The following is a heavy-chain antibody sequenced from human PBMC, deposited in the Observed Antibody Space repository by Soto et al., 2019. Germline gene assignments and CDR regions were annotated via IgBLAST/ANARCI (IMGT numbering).Heavy chain of an antibody. D-gene: IGHD3-10*01. CDR1: GVSLTSGNW. J-gene: IGHJ4*02. CDR3: ARLVYDTRLNYMYFDF. V-gene: IGHV4-4*02. CDR2: IFHDGTA. Sequence: SETLSLTCAVSGVSLTSGNWWTWVRQSPQRGLEYIGEIFHDGTANYYPSFERRVAMSVDTSRNQFSLKLTSVTAADTAVYFCARLVYDTRLNYMYFDFWGPGXLVTVSS.